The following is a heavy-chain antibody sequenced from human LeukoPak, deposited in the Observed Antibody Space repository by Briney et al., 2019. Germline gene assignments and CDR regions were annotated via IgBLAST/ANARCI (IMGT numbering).Heavy chain of an antibody. CDR1: GGSLYSHY. CDR3: ARGPGLNWFDP. V-gene: IGHV4-59*11. J-gene: IGHJ5*02. CDR2: VYYSGST. Sequence: GSLRLSCTVSGGSLYSHYWSWIRQPPGKGLEWIGYVYYSGSTNYNPSLQSRVTISVATSKNQFSLKLTSMTAADTATYFCARGPGLNWFDPWGQGALVTVSS.